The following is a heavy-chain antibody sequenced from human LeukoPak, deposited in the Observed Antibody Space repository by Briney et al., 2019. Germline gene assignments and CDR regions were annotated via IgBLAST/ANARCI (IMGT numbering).Heavy chain of an antibody. Sequence: GGSLRLSCAASGFTFRSYSMNWVRGAPGKGLEWGSSISDSSTYIFNADPVQGRFTISRDDAKNSLYLQMNSLRVEDTAVYYCVRVVYCSGGTCSYYFDYWGQGTLVTVSS. CDR3: VRVVYCSGGTCSYYFDY. CDR2: ISDSSTYI. CDR1: GFTFRSYS. V-gene: IGHV3-21*01. J-gene: IGHJ4*02. D-gene: IGHD2-15*01.